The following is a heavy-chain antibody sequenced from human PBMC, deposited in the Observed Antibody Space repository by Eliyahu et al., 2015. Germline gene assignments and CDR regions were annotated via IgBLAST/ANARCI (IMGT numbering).Heavy chain of an antibody. CDR2: ISGSGDST. V-gene: IGHV3-23*01. D-gene: IGHD6-13*01. CDR1: GXPXGXYA. J-gene: IGHJ4*02. Sequence: EXQLLESGGVLXQPGGSLXLSCXASGXPXGXYAXSWIRQAPGKGLEWVSTISGSGDSTYYADSVKGRFTISRDNSKNTLYLQMNSLRAEDTAIYYCAKDSGATGLRSFDYWGQGTLVTVSS. CDR3: AKDSGATGLRSFDY.